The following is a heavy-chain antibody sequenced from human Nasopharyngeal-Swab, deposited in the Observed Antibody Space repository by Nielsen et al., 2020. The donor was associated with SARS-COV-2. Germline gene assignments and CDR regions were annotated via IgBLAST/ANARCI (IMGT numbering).Heavy chain of an antibody. CDR3: AREDRGYCSGGSCYKNFDY. CDR1: GYTFTSYG. V-gene: IGHV1-18*01. D-gene: IGHD2-15*01. Sequence: ASVKVSCKASGYTFTSYGISWVRQAPRQGLVWMGWISAYNGNTNYAQKLQGRVTMTTDTSTSTAYMELRSLRSDDTAVYYCAREDRGYCSGGSCYKNFDYWGQGTLVTVSS. CDR2: ISAYNGNT. J-gene: IGHJ4*02.